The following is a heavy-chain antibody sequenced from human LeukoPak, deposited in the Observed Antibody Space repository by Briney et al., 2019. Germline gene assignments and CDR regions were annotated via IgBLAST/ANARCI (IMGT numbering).Heavy chain of an antibody. CDR1: GGSISNRNYH. Sequence: SETLSLTCTVSGGSISNRNYHWGWIRQPPGKGLEWIGSICSSGSAYYNPSLKSRVTTSIDTSKNQFSLKLSSVTAADTAVYYCASSSQGDYGGNSPAFDYWGQGTLVTVSS. V-gene: IGHV4-39*07. J-gene: IGHJ4*02. CDR2: ICSSGSA. CDR3: ASSSQGDYGGNSPAFDY. D-gene: IGHD4-23*01.